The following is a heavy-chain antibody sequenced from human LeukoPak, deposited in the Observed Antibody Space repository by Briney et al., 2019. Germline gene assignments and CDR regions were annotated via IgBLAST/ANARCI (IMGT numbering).Heavy chain of an antibody. CDR1: GFTVSSNY. V-gene: IGHV3-66*01. CDR2: IYSGGST. Sequence: GGSLRLSCAASGFTVSSNYMSWVRQAPGKGLEWVSVIYSGGSTYYADSVKGRFTISRDNSKNTLYLQMNSLRAEDTAVYYCATYIVVVPAAAYYYYGMDVWGQGTTVTVSS. D-gene: IGHD2-2*01. CDR3: ATYIVVVPAAAYYYYGMDV. J-gene: IGHJ6*02.